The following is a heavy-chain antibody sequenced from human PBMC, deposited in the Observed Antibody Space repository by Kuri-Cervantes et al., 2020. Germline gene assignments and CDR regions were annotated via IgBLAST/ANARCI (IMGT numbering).Heavy chain of an antibody. D-gene: IGHD6-19*01. CDR3: AKDYLSEQWLVLGGYGMDV. Sequence: GGSLRLSCAASGFTFSNYDIHWVRQAPGKGLEWVAVIWYDGGNKYYADSVKGRFTISRDNSKNTLYLQMNSLRAEDTAVYYCAKDYLSEQWLVLGGYGMDVWGQGTTVTVSS. CDR2: IWYDGGNK. J-gene: IGHJ6*02. V-gene: IGHV3-30*02. CDR1: GFTFSNYD.